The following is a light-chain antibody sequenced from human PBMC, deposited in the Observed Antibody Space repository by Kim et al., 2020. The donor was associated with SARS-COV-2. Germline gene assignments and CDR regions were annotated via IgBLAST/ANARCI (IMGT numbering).Light chain of an antibody. CDR3: SSYTSSSTLVV. CDR2: DVS. V-gene: IGLV2-14*03. Sequence: LTQPASVSGSPGQSITISCTGTSSDIGGSYNYVSWYQQHPGKAPKLMIYDVSNRPSGVSNRFSGSKSGNTASLTISGLQAEDEADYYCSSYTSSSTLVVFGGGTKLTVL. CDR1: SSDIGGSYNY. J-gene: IGLJ2*01.